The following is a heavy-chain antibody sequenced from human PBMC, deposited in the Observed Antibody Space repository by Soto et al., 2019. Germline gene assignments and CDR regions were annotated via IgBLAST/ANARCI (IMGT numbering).Heavy chain of an antibody. D-gene: IGHD3-9*01. CDR2: ILNSGST. Sequence: QVQLQESGPGLVKPSETLSLSCIVSGDSIRSHYWSWIRQSPGKGLEWIGYILNSGSTNDNPSLKSRVTMSIDTSKNQFSLNVRSVTAADTAVYFCARTLSLGDWYVFDYWGQGALVTVSS. CDR3: ARTLSLGDWYVFDY. CDR1: GDSIRSHY. J-gene: IGHJ4*02. V-gene: IGHV4-59*11.